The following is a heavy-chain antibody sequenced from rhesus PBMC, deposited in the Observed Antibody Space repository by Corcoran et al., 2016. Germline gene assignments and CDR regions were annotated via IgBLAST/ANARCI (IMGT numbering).Heavy chain of an antibody. CDR3: AGGHSYTWLY. V-gene: IGHV4-80*01. CDR1: GDSFRSYW. J-gene: IGHJ4*01. Sequence: QVQLQESGPGLVKPSETLSLTCAVSGDSFRSYWWTWIRQPPGKALECLGEINGDRGHTNYNPSLQSRLTISRDASKNQFSLSLSSVTAADMAVYYCAGGHSYTWLYWGQGVLVIVSS. D-gene: IGHD5-12*01. CDR2: INGDRGHT.